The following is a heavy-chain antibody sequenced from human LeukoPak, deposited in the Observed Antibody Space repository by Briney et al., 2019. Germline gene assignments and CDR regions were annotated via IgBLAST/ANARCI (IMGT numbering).Heavy chain of an antibody. V-gene: IGHV4-59*01. CDR2: IYYSGST. CDR1: SGSISSYY. D-gene: IGHD4-17*01. J-gene: IGHJ4*02. Sequence: SETLSLTCTVSSGSISSYYWSWIRQPPGKGLEWIGYIYYSGSTNYNPSLKSRVTISVDTSKNQFSLKLSFVTAADTAVYYCARGAFYGDYDYWGQGTLVTVSS. CDR3: ARGAFYGDYDY.